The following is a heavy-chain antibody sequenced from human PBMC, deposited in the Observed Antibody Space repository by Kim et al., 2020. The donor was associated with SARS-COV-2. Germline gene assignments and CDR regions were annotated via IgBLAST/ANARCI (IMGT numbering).Heavy chain of an antibody. J-gene: IGHJ4*02. D-gene: IGHD2-21*02. Sequence: YADSVKGRFTISRDNSKNTLYLQMNSLRAEDTAVYYCAKSWMTAILGYDYWGQGTLVTVSS. V-gene: IGHV3-23*01. CDR3: AKSWMTAILGYDY.